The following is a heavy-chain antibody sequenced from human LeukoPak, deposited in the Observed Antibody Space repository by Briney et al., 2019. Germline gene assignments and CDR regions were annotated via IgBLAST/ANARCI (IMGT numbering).Heavy chain of an antibody. CDR2: ISSSGSTI. Sequence: GGSLRLSCAAAGFTFSGYEINWVRQAPGKGLEWVSSISSSGSTIYYADSVKGRFTISRDNAKNSLYLQMNSLRAEDTAVYYCARVDTSGFYPWGQGTLVTVSS. CDR1: GFTFSGYE. J-gene: IGHJ5*02. CDR3: ARVDTSGFYP. D-gene: IGHD3-22*01. V-gene: IGHV3-48*03.